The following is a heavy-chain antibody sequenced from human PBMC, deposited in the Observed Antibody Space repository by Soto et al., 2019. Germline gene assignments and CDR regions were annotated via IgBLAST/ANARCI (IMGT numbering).Heavy chain of an antibody. Sequence: PGGSLRLSCAASGFTFSNAWMSWARQAPGQGPEWVGRIKSKTDGGTTDYAAPVKGRFPISSDGSKNSLYLQMNSLKTEATAVYYCSTGDQWPEFGCWGRGTLVAV. J-gene: IGHJ4*02. CDR3: STGDQWPEFGC. CDR1: GFTFSNAW. CDR2: IKSKTDGGTT. D-gene: IGHD6-19*01. V-gene: IGHV3-15*01.